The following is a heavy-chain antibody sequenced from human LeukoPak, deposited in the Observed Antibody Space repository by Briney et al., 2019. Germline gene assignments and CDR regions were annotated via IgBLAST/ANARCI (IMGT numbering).Heavy chain of an antibody. Sequence: PSETLSLTCTVSGGSISSGDHYWSWIRQPPGKGLEWIGTIYYNGDTYYDPSLKSRVTISVDTSKNQFSLKLSSVTAADTAVYYCASPREMATIYDAFDIWGQGTMVTVSS. V-gene: IGHV4-39*01. J-gene: IGHJ3*02. CDR3: ASPREMATIYDAFDI. CDR2: IYYNGDT. D-gene: IGHD5-24*01. CDR1: GGSISSGDHY.